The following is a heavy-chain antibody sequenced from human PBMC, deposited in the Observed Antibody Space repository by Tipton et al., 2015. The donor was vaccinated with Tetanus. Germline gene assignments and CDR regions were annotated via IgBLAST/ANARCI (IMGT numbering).Heavy chain of an antibody. D-gene: IGHD2-15*01. CDR1: GFIFSSYG. CDR2: SWYDGTDQ. J-gene: IGHJ4*02. CDR3: AREADCSGGSCFSGDFDN. Sequence: SLRLSCAASGFIFSSYGIHWVRQAPGKGLEWVAVSWYDGTDQYYADSVKGRFTLSRDNSKNTLYLEMNSLRAGDTALYYCAREADCSGGSCFSGDFDNWGQGTQVPVSS. V-gene: IGHV3-33*01.